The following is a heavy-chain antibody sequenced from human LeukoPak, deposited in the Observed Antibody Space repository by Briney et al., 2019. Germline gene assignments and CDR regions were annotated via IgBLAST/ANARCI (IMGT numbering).Heavy chain of an antibody. CDR1: GYTFTGYY. J-gene: IGHJ4*02. CDR3: AQVATDY. Sequence: ASVKVSCKASGYTFTGYYIHWVRQAPGQGLEWMGWINPNSGAPNYAQKFQDRVTMTRDTSISTVYMELPRLRSDDTAVYYCAQVATDYWGQGTLVTVSS. CDR2: INPNSGAP. D-gene: IGHD5-12*01. V-gene: IGHV1-2*02.